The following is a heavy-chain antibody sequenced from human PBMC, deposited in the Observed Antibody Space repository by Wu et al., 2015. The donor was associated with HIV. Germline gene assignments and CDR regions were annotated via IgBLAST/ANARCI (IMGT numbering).Heavy chain of an antibody. J-gene: IGHJ4*02. CDR2: ISAYNGNT. Sequence: QVQLVQSGAEVKKPGASVKVSCNASGYTFTSYGISWVRQAPGQGLEWMGWISAYNGNTNYAQKLQGRVTMTTDTSTSTAYMELRSLRSDDTAVYYCASIGCRWGLGTYFDYVGPGNAGHRLL. D-gene: IGHD3-16*01. CDR1: GYTFTSYG. CDR3: ASIGCRWGLGTYFDY. V-gene: IGHV1-18*01.